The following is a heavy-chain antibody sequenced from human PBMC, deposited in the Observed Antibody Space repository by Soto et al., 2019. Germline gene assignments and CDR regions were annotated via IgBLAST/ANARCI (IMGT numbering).Heavy chain of an antibody. CDR3: ASGYCSGGSCLGYMDV. CDR1: RYTFTSYV. J-gene: IGHJ6*03. D-gene: IGHD2-15*01. CDR2: ISAYNGNT. Sequence: ASVKVSCKASRYTFTSYVISWVRQAPGKGLEWMGWISAYNGNTNYAQKLQGRVTMTTDTSTSTAYMELRSMRSDDTAVYYCASGYCSGGSCLGYMDVWGKGTTVTVSS. V-gene: IGHV1-18*01.